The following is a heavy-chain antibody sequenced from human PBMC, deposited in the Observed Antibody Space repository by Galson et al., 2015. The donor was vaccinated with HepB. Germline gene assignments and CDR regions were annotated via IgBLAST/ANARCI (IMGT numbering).Heavy chain of an antibody. Sequence: SETLSLTCAVYGGSFSGYYWSWIRQPPGKGLEWIGEINHSGSTNYNPSLKSRVTISVDTSKNQFSLKLSSVTAADTAVYYCARGDNPKYYDFWSGYSDAFDIWGQGTMVTVSS. V-gene: IGHV4-34*01. CDR3: ARGDNPKYYDFWSGYSDAFDI. J-gene: IGHJ3*02. CDR2: INHSGST. CDR1: GGSFSGYY. D-gene: IGHD3-3*01.